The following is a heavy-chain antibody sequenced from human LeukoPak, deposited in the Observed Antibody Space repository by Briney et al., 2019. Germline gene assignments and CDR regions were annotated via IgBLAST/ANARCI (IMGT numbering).Heavy chain of an antibody. CDR2: INHSGST. D-gene: IGHD6-13*01. V-gene: IGHV4-39*07. CDR3: ARGIGVAAAGRGTPLDY. Sequence: PSETLSLTCTVSSGSISSTNYYWGWIRQPPGKGLEWIGEINHSGSTNYNPSLKSRVTISVDTSKNQFSLKLSSVTAADTAVYYCARGIGVAAAGRGTPLDYWGQGTLVTVSS. CDR1: SGSISSTNYY. J-gene: IGHJ4*02.